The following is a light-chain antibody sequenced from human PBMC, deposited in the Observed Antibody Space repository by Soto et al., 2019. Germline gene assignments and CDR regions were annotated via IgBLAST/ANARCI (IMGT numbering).Light chain of an antibody. CDR3: AAWDDSVSGRV. CDR1: SSNIGSKY. Sequence: QSVLTQPPSASGTPGQRVTISCSGSSSNIGSKYVYWYQQLPGTAPKLLIYSNNQRPSGVPDRFSGSKSGTSASLAISGLRSEDEADYYCAAWDDSVSGRVFGGGTKVTVL. CDR2: SNN. V-gene: IGLV1-47*02. J-gene: IGLJ3*02.